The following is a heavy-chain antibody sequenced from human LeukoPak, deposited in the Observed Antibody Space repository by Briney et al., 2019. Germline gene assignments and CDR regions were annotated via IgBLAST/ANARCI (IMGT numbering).Heavy chain of an antibody. D-gene: IGHD3-16*02. J-gene: IGHJ4*02. CDR2: IWYDGSNK. CDR1: GFTFSSYG. CDR3: ARGGEGLRLGELSFFASDY. V-gene: IGHV3-30*19. Sequence: GGSLRLSCAASGFTFSSYGMHWVRQAPGKGLEWVAVIWYDGSNKYYADSVKGRFTISRDNSKNTLYLQMSSLRAEDTAVYYCARGGEGLRLGELSFFASDYWGQGTLVTVSS.